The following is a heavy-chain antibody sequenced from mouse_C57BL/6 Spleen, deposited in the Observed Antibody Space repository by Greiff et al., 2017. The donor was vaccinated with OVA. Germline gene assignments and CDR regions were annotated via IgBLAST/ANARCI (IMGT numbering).Heavy chain of an antibody. V-gene: IGHV1-64*01. Sequence: QVQLQQPGAELVKPGASVKLSCKASGYTFTSYWMHWVKQRPGQGLEWIGMIHPNSGSTNYNEKFKSKATLTVDKSSSTAYMQLSSLTSEDSAVYYCARRIYYDLVYYFDYWGQGTTLTVSS. D-gene: IGHD2-4*01. CDR2: IHPNSGST. CDR1: GYTFTSYW. J-gene: IGHJ2*01. CDR3: ARRIYYDLVYYFDY.